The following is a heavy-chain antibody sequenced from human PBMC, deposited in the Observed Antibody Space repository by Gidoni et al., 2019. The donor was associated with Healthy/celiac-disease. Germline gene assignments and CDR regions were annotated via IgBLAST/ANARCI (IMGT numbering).Heavy chain of an antibody. CDR2: INPNSGGT. V-gene: IGHV1-2*04. D-gene: IGHD6-6*01. CDR3: AREPIAAGTTYYYGMDV. J-gene: IGHJ6*02. Sequence: QVQLVQSGTEVKKPGASVKVSCKASGSTFTGYYMHWVRQAPGQGLEWMGWINPNSGGTNYAQKFQGWVTMTRDTSISTAYMELSRLRSDDTAVYYCAREPIAAGTTYYYGMDVWGQGTTVTVSS. CDR1: GSTFTGYY.